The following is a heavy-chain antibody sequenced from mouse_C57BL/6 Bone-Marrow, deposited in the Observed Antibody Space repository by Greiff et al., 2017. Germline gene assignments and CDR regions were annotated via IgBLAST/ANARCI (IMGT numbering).Heavy chain of an antibody. D-gene: IGHD1-1*01. V-gene: IGHV1-39*01. Sequence: VQLQQSGPALVKPGASVKISCKASGYSFTDYNMNWVKQSNGKSLEWIGVINPNYGTTSSTQKFKGKDTLPVDQASSTACMQLNRLTSEDSAVYYCAGSPWVKLLEGFAYWGQGTLVTVSA. CDR2: INPNYGTT. CDR1: GYSFTDYN. J-gene: IGHJ3*01. CDR3: AGSPWVKLLEGFAY.